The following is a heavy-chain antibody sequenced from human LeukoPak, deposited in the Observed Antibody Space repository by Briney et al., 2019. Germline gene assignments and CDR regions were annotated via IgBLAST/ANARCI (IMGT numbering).Heavy chain of an antibody. CDR1: GYTFTDDY. CDR3: AKDSFTGYSSSWCPDY. Sequence: ASLKVSCKASGYTFTDDYIHWVRQAPGQGLEWMGWINVNSGGTNYAQKFQGRVTMTRDTSISTAYMELSSLTSDDTAVYYCAKDSFTGYSSSWCPDYWGQGTLVTVSS. V-gene: IGHV1-2*02. CDR2: INVNSGGT. D-gene: IGHD6-13*01. J-gene: IGHJ4*02.